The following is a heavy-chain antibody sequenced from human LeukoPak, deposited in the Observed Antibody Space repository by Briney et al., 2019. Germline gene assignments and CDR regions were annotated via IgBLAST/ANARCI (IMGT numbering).Heavy chain of an antibody. Sequence: GALRLSCAASGFTFSSYAMHWVRQAPGKGLEWVAVISYDGSNKYYADSVKGRFTISRDNSKNTLYLQMNSLRAEDTAVYYCAKDGMVRGASDYWGQGTLVTVSS. J-gene: IGHJ4*02. CDR2: ISYDGSNK. CDR3: AKDGMVRGASDY. V-gene: IGHV3-30*04. CDR1: GFTFSSYA. D-gene: IGHD3-10*01.